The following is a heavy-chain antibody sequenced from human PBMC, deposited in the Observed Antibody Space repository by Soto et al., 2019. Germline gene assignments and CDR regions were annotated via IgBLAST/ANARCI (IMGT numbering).Heavy chain of an antibody. J-gene: IGHJ4*02. CDR2: ISYDGSNK. V-gene: IGHV3-30-3*01. CDR1: GFTFSSYA. CDR3: ARVRVPYYYDSSGYYS. Sequence: GGSLRLSCAASGFTFSSYAMHWVRQAPGKGLEWVAVISYDGSNKYYADSVKGRFTISRDNSKNTLYLQMNSLRAEDTAVYYCARVRVPYYYDSSGYYSWGQG. D-gene: IGHD3-22*01.